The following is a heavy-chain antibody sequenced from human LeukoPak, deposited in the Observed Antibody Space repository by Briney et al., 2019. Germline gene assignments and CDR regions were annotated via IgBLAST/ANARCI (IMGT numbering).Heavy chain of an antibody. Sequence: PSETLFLTCTVSGGSISSYYWSWIRQPPGKGLEWIGYIYYSGSTNYNPSLKSRVTISVDTSKNQFSLKLSSVTAADTAVYYCARDSRGYSYGYYYGMDVWGQGTTVTVSS. J-gene: IGHJ6*02. CDR3: ARDSRGYSYGYYYGMDV. CDR1: GGSISSYY. D-gene: IGHD5-18*01. V-gene: IGHV4-59*01. CDR2: IYYSGST.